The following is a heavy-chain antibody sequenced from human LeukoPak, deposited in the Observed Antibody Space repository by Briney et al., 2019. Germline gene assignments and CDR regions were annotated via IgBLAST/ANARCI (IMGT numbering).Heavy chain of an antibody. Sequence: GGSLRLSCAASGFTFSSYSMNWVRQAPGKGLEWVSSISSSSSYIYYADSVKGRFTISRDNAKNSLYLQMNSLRAEDTAVYYCARDPDPGGYSMFDYWGQGTLVTVSS. J-gene: IGHJ4*02. CDR1: GFTFSSYS. CDR3: ARDPDPGGYSMFDY. V-gene: IGHV3-21*01. CDR2: ISSSSSYI. D-gene: IGHD3-22*01.